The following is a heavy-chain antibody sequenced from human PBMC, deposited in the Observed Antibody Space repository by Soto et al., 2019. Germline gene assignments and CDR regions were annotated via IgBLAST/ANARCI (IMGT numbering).Heavy chain of an antibody. V-gene: IGHV1-18*01. CDR2: ISTYNGDT. CDR3: AREYCTSSSCYASDF. CDR1: GYTFTDYG. Sequence: QVQLVQSGAEVKKPGASVKVSCKASGYTFTDYGISWMRQAPGQGLEWLGWISTYNGDTKYTQNFRGRVTMTADTSTTTAYMELTSLTSDDTAIYYCAREYCTSSSCYASDFWGQGTLVTVSS. D-gene: IGHD2-2*01. J-gene: IGHJ4*02.